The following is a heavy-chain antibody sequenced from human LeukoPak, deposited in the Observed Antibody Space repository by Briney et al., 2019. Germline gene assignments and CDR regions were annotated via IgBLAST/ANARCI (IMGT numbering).Heavy chain of an antibody. CDR2: IYYSGST. J-gene: IGHJ5*02. V-gene: IGHV4-59*12. D-gene: IGHD4-11*01. CDR3: ARDRSVTHHNWFDP. CDR1: GGSISSYY. Sequence: SETLSLTCTVSGGSISSYYWSWIRQPPGKGLEWIGYIYYSGSTNYNPSLKSRVTISVDTSKNQFSLKLSSVTAADTAVYYCARDRSVTHHNWFDPWGQGTLVTVSS.